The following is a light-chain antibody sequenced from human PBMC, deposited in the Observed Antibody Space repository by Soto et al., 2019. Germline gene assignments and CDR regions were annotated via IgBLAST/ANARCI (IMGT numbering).Light chain of an antibody. V-gene: IGKV3-15*01. J-gene: IGKJ2*01. Sequence: EIVMTQSPATLSVSPGERATLSCRASQSVSSNLAWYQQRPGQAPRHLIYGASTRATGITARFSGSGSGTEFTLTISSLQSEDFAVYYCQHYNDWPTKQYTFGQGTKLEIK. CDR1: QSVSSN. CDR3: QHYNDWPTKQYT. CDR2: GAS.